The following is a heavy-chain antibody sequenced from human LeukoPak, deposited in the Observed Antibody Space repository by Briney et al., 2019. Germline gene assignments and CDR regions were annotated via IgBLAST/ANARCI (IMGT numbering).Heavy chain of an antibody. V-gene: IGHV3-21*01. Sequence: GGSLRLSCAASGFPFSTYSMNWVRQAPGKGLEWVSSITSTRYIYYADSVKGRFTISRDNAKNSLYLQMNSLRAEDTAVYYCARDPGVVGTTTDYWGQGTLVTVSS. J-gene: IGHJ4*02. CDR1: GFPFSTYS. CDR3: ARDPGVVGTTTDY. CDR2: ITSTRYI. D-gene: IGHD1-26*01.